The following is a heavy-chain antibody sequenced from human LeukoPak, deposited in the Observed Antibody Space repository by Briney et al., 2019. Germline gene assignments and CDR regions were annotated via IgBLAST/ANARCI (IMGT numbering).Heavy chain of an antibody. J-gene: IGHJ5*02. CDR1: GFTFSSYA. CDR3: AYYYGSGSYEGFDP. D-gene: IGHD3-10*01. V-gene: IGHV3-23*01. CDR2: ISGSGGST. Sequence: GGSLRLSCAASGFTFSSYAMSWVRQAPGKGLEWVSAISGSGGSTYYADSVKGRFTISRDNSKNTLYLQMNSLRAEDTAVYCCAYYYGSGSYEGFDPWGQGTLVTVSS.